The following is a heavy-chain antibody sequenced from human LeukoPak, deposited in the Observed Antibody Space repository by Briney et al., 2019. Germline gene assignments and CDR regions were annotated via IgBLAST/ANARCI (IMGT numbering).Heavy chain of an antibody. J-gene: IGHJ5*02. V-gene: IGHV4-59*01. D-gene: IGHD3-3*01. CDR1: GGSIRSYY. Sequence: KPSETLSLTCTVSGGSIRSYYWGWIRQPPGKGLEWIGYIYYSGSTNYNLSLKSRVTISVDTSKNQFSLQLSSVTAADTAVYYCARGLRFLEWLFEASWFDPWGQGTLVTVSS. CDR2: IYYSGST. CDR3: ARGLRFLEWLFEASWFDP.